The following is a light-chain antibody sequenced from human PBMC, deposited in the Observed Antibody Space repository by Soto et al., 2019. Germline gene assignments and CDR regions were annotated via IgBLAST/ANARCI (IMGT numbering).Light chain of an antibody. CDR1: QTVGSAY. V-gene: IGKV3-20*01. J-gene: IGKJ1*01. CDR2: GTS. CDR3: QQYGSSRWS. Sequence: EIVLTQSPGTLSLSPGDRASLSCRASQTVGSAYLAWYQHKPGQAPRLLIFGTSSRATGIPDRFSSSGSGTDFTLTISRLAPEDFAVYYCQQYGSSRWSFGQGTKVEAK.